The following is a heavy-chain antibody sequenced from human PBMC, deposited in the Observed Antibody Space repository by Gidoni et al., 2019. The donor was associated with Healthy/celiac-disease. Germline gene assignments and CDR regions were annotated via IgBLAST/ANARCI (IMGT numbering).Heavy chain of an antibody. CDR3: AKGPVEYSSSSHYYYVMDV. CDR2: ISGSGGST. V-gene: IGHV3-23*04. D-gene: IGHD6-6*01. Sequence: VQRVESGGGLVQPGGSLRLSCAASGFTCSSYALSWVRQAPGTGLALVSAISGSGGSTYYSDSVKGRFTISRDNSKNKLSLQMNSLRAEDTAVYYCAKGPVEYSSSSHYYYVMDVWGQGTTVTVSS. CDR1: GFTCSSYA. J-gene: IGHJ6*02.